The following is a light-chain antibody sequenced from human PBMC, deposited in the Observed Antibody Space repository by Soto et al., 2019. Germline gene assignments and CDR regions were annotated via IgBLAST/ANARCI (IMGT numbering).Light chain of an antibody. J-gene: IGLJ2*01. CDR1: SSDVGGYNY. Sequence: QSALTQPASVSGSPGQSITISCTGTSSDVGGYNYVSWYQQHPGKAPKLIIYGVSNRPSGVSNRFSGSKSGNTASLTISGLQAEDEADYYCSSYRVSSTVVFGGGTKLTVL. CDR3: SSYRVSSTVV. CDR2: GVS. V-gene: IGLV2-14*01.